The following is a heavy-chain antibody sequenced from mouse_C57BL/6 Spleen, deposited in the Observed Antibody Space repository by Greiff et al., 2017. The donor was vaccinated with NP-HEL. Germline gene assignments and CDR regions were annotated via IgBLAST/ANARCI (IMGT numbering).Heavy chain of an antibody. CDR2: IYPRSGNT. D-gene: IGHD3-2*01. CDR1: GYTFTSYG. J-gene: IGHJ4*01. V-gene: IGHV1-81*01. Sequence: QVHVKQSGAELARPGASVKLSCKASGYTFTSYGISWVKQRTGQGLEWIGEIYPRSGNTYYNEKFKGKATLTADKSSSTAYMELRSLTSEDSAVYFCARSTARDAMDYWGQGTSVTVSS. CDR3: ARSTARDAMDY.